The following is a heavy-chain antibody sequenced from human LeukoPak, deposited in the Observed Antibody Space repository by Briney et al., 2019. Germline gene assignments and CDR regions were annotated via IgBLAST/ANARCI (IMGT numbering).Heavy chain of an antibody. CDR3: ARLSTSPHHFP. CDR1: GYTFTGYY. D-gene: IGHD5/OR15-5a*01. J-gene: IGHJ5*02. V-gene: IGHV1-2*06. Sequence: ASVKVSCKASGYTFTGYYLHWVRQAPGQGLEWMGRINPSSGDTYYTQDFQGRITMTRDTSLSTAYLELSTLRSNDTAVYYCARLSTSPHHFPWGQGTLVTVSS. CDR2: INPSSGDT.